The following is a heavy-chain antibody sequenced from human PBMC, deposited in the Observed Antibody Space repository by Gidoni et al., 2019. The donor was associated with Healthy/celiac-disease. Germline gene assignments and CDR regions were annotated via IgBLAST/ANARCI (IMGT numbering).Heavy chain of an antibody. J-gene: IGHJ6*02. CDR1: GFTFSSGA. CDR2: ISYDGSNK. CDR3: ARDRLDYDILTGQYYYYGMDV. D-gene: IGHD3-9*01. V-gene: IGHV3-30*11. Sequence: QVQLVESGAGVVQPGSSLRLSCAASGFTFSSGAMHWVRQAPGKGLEWVAVISYDGSNKYYADSVKGRFTISRDNSRNTLYLQMNSLRAEDTAVYYCARDRLDYDILTGQYYYYGMDVWGQGTTVTVSS.